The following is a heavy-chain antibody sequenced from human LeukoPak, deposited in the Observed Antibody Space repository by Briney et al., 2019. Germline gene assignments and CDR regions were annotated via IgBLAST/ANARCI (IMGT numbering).Heavy chain of an antibody. V-gene: IGHV3-30*03. CDR1: GFTFSRHW. CDR3: ARDLGY. Sequence: GGSLRLSCAASGFTFSRHWMTWVRQAPGKGLEWVAVISYDGSNKYYADSVKGRFTISRDNSKNTLYLQMNSLRAEDTAVYYCARDLGYWGQGTLVTVSS. J-gene: IGHJ4*02. CDR2: ISYDGSNK.